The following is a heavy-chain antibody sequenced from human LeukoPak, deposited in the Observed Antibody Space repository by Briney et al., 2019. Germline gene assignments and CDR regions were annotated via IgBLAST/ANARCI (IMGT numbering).Heavy chain of an antibody. CDR2: ISGSGGST. Sequence: PGGSLRLSCAASGFTFSSSAMTCVRRAPGKGLEWVSSISGSGGSTYYADSVRGRFTISRDNSKNTLYLQMNSLRAEDTAVYYCAKDPGNNNWSYWYFDIWGRGTLVSVSS. V-gene: IGHV3-23*01. J-gene: IGHJ2*01. D-gene: IGHD1-1*01. CDR1: GFTFSSSA. CDR3: AKDPGNNNWSYWYFDI.